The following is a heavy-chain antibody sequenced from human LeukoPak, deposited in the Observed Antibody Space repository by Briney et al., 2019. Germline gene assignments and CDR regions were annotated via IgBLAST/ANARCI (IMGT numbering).Heavy chain of an antibody. CDR2: ISSSSDYI. V-gene: IGHV3-21*01. CDR3: ARGNIKFDY. CDR1: GFTFSAYI. J-gene: IGHJ4*02. Sequence: GGSLRLSCAASGFTFSAYIMNWVRQAPGKGLEWVSSISSSSDYIYYVDSVKGRFTISRDNAKKSLYLQMSSLRAEDTAVYYCARGNIKFDYWGQGTLVTVSS.